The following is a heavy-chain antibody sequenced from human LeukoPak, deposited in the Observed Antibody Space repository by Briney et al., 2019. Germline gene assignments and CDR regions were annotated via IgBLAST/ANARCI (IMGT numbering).Heavy chain of an antibody. CDR1: GGSTSSGNYY. D-gene: IGHD3-3*01. J-gene: IGHJ4*02. CDR2: ISSSGNT. V-gene: IGHV4-39*02. CDR3: ARLGAGPTYYDFWSGYSSFYFDY. Sequence: SETLSLTCTVSGGSTSSGNYYWGWIRQPPGKGPEWIGGISSSGNTYYNPSLKSRITISIDTSKNHFSLKLSSVSAADTAVYYCARLGAGPTYYDFWSGYSSFYFDYWGQGTLVTVSS.